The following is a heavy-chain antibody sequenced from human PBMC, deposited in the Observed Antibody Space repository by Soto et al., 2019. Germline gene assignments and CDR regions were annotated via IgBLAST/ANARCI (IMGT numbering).Heavy chain of an antibody. CDR3: ATAVTAGTYYTYGLDV. D-gene: IGHD2-21*02. Sequence: QVHLVQSGAEVKKPGSSVNISCKASGGTFGTYGLNWVRQFPGQGLEWMGGIIPASDTENYAQKFQGRVTITADKSTNIAQMQMDSLTSDDTAVYYCATAVTAGTYYTYGLDVWGQGTTVTVS. V-gene: IGHV1-69*14. CDR2: IIPASDTE. CDR1: GGTFGTYG. J-gene: IGHJ6*02.